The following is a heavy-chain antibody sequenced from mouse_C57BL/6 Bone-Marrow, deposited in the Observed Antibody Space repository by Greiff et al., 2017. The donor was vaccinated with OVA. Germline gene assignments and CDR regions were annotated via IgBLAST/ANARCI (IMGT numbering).Heavy chain of an antibody. Sequence: VQLQQSGAELAKPGASVKLSCKASGYTFTSYWMHWVKQRPGQGLEWIGYINPSSGYTKYNQKFKDKATLTADKSSCTAYMQLSSLTYEDSAVYYCAGYKEFAYWGQGTLVTVSA. J-gene: IGHJ3*01. CDR3: AGYKEFAY. CDR2: INPSSGYT. D-gene: IGHD3-1*01. CDR1: GYTFTSYW. V-gene: IGHV1-7*01.